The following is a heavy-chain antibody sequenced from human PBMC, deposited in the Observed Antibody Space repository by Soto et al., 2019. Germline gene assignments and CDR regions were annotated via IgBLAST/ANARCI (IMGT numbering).Heavy chain of an antibody. Sequence: PGGSLRLSCAASGFTFSSYGMHWVRQAPGKGLEWVAVIWYDGSNKYYADSVKGRFTTSRDNSKNTLYLQMNSLRAEDTAVYYCARDTDVDTAMVTGPPSGYWGQGTLVTVSS. V-gene: IGHV3-33*01. CDR2: IWYDGSNK. J-gene: IGHJ4*01. CDR1: GFTFSSYG. D-gene: IGHD5-18*01. CDR3: ARDTDVDTAMVTGPPSGY.